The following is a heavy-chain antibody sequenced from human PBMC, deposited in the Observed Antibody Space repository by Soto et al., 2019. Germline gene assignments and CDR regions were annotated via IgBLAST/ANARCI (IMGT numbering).Heavy chain of an antibody. J-gene: IGHJ1*01. D-gene: IGHD2-21*01. CDR2: ISPKSTYR. V-gene: IGHV3-11*06. Sequence: GGSLRLSCATSGFPFSDYYMSWIRQAPGKGLEWLSHISPKSTYRNYADSVKGRFTIYRDNTKSSLFLQMNSLGVEDTAVYYCARGGGGGPVEHWGQGVLVTVSS. CDR1: GFPFSDYY. CDR3: ARGGGGGPVEH.